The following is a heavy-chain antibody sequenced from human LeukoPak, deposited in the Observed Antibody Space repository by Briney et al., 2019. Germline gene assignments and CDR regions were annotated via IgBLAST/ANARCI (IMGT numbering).Heavy chain of an antibody. CDR1: GFTISSNY. Sequence: GGSLRLSCAASGFTISSNYMSWVRQAPGKGLEWISVIYSAGTIYYADSVKGRFTISRDKSKNTMYLQMNSLRVDDTAVYYCVRGTGEPNWGQGTLVTVSS. V-gene: IGHV3-53*01. CDR2: IYSAGTI. CDR3: VRGTGEPN. D-gene: IGHD3-16*01. J-gene: IGHJ4*02.